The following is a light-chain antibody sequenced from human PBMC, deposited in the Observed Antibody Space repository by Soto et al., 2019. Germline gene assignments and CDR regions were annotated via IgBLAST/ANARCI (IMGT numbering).Light chain of an antibody. J-gene: IGLJ1*01. V-gene: IGLV1-40*01. CDR1: TSNIGAGYD. CDR3: QSYDNTLSGPIYV. Sequence: QSVLTQPPSVSGALGQRVTISCTGITSNIGAGYDVHWYQLLPGRAPKLLIYGNTNRPSGVPDRFSGSKPATSASLAITGLQAEDEAIYYCQSYDNTLSGPIYVFGTGTKV. CDR2: GNT.